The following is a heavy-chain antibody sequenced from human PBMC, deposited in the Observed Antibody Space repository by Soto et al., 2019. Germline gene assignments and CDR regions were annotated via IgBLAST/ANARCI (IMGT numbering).Heavy chain of an antibody. CDR1: GYTFTSYG. Sequence: GASVKVSCKASGYTFTSYGISWVRQAPGQGLEWMGWIGAYNGNTNYAQKLQGRVTMTTDTSTSTAYMELRSLRSDDTAVYYCARGFPYYYDSSGYPYWGQGTLVTVSS. CDR2: IGAYNGNT. J-gene: IGHJ4*02. D-gene: IGHD3-22*01. V-gene: IGHV1-18*01. CDR3: ARGFPYYYDSSGYPY.